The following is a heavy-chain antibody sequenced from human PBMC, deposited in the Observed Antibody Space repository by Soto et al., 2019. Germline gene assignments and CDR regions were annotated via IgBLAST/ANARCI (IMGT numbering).Heavy chain of an antibody. CDR2: ISYDGSNK. V-gene: IGHV3-30-3*01. CDR1: GFTFSSYA. D-gene: IGHD3-16*01. J-gene: IGHJ6*02. Sequence: QVQLVESGGGVVQPGRSLRLSCAASGFTFSSYAMHWVRQAPGKGLEWVAVISYDGSNKYYADSVKGRFTISRDNSKNPLYLQMNSLGAEDTAVYYCARAKANRGGGYYYYGMDVWGQGTTVTVSS. CDR3: ARAKANRGGGYYYYGMDV.